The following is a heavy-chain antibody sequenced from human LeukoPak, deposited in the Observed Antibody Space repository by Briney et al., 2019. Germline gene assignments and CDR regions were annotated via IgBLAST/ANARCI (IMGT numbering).Heavy chain of an antibody. CDR3: AREADYYASAPGY. Sequence: GGSLRLSCTASGFTFSDHYMDWVRQAPGKGLEWVGRIRKKSNSYTTEYAASVNGRFTISRDDSKNSLYLQMNSLRAEDTAVYYCAREADYYASAPGYWGQGTLVTVSS. CDR1: GFTFSDHY. CDR2: IRKKSNSYTT. J-gene: IGHJ4*02. V-gene: IGHV3-72*01. D-gene: IGHD3-9*01.